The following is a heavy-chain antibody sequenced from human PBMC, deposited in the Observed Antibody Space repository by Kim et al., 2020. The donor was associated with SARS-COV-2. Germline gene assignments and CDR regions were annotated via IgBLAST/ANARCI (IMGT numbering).Heavy chain of an antibody. D-gene: IGHD6-19*01. Sequence: GGSLRLSCAASGFTFSSYGMHWVRQAPGKGLEGVAVIWYDGSNKYYADSVKGRFTISRDNSKNTLYLQMNSLRAEDTAVYYCARDEHSSGWYIDYWGQGTLVTVSS. V-gene: IGHV3-33*08. J-gene: IGHJ4*02. CDR2: IWYDGSNK. CDR1: GFTFSSYG. CDR3: ARDEHSSGWYIDY.